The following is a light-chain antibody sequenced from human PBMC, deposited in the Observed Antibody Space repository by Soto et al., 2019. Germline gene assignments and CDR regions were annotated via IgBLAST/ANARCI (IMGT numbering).Light chain of an antibody. J-gene: IGKJ3*01. Sequence: DIQMTQSPSSVSASVGDRVTMTCRASQGVGGWLAWYQQKPGKVPKLLIYATSSLHSGVPSRFSGSGSGTDFTLSISSLQPEDFATYYCQQTHSLPLSFGPGTKVD. V-gene: IGKV1-12*01. CDR2: ATS. CDR1: QGVGGW. CDR3: QQTHSLPLS.